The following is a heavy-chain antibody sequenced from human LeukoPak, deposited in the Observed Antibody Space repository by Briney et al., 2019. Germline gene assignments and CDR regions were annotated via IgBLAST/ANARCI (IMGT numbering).Heavy chain of an antibody. CDR2: IYYSGST. J-gene: IGHJ4*02. CDR1: GGSISSYY. Sequence: SETLSLTCTVSGGSISSYYWSWIRQPPGKGLEWIGYIYYSGSTNYNPSLKSRVTISVDTSKNQFSLKLSSVTAADTAVYYCARGRSSLRITVFGVVIMYFDYWGQGTLVTVSS. CDR3: ARGRSSLRITVFGVVIMYFDY. V-gene: IGHV4-59*12. D-gene: IGHD3-3*01.